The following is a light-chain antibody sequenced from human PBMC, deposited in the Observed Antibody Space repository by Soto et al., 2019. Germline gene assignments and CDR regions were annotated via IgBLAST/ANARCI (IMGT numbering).Light chain of an antibody. CDR3: GAWDGSLSVVL. V-gene: IGLV1-51*01. J-gene: IGLJ2*01. Sequence: QAVVTQPPSVSAAPGQKVTISCSGSSANIGSNYVSWYQQFPGTAPKLVIYDSDRRPSEIPDRFSGSKSGTSATLDITGLQTGDEADYYCGAWDGSLSVVLFGGGTKVTVL. CDR2: DSD. CDR1: SANIGSNY.